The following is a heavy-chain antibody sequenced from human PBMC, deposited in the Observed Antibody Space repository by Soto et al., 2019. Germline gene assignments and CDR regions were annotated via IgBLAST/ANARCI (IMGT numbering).Heavy chain of an antibody. J-gene: IGHJ4*02. D-gene: IGHD5-18*01. CDR2: IRSKSNSYAT. Sequence: EVQLVESGGGLVQPGGSLKLSCSASGFTFSGSAMHWVRQASGKGLEWVGRIRSKSNSYATAYVASVKGRFTISRDDSKNTAYMQRNSLKAEDTAVYDGTSQGFSYGFVYWGQGTLVTVSS. V-gene: IGHV3-73*02. CDR1: GFTFSGSA. CDR3: TSQGFSYGFVY.